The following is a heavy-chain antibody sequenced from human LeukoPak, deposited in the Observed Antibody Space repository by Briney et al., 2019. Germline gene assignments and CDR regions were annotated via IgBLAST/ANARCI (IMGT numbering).Heavy chain of an antibody. D-gene: IGHD2-21*02. J-gene: IGHJ3*02. CDR3: ARTFVVVTANDAFDI. CDR2: INPNSGGT. V-gene: IGHV1-2*02. CDR1: GYTFTGYY. Sequence: ASVKVSCKASGYTFTGYYMHWVRQAPGQRRKWRGWINPNSGGTNYAQKFQGRVTMTRDTSISTAYMELSRLRSDDTAVYYCARTFVVVTANDAFDIWGQGTMVTVSS.